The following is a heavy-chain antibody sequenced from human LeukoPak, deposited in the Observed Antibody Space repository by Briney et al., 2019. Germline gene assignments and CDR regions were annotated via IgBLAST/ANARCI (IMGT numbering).Heavy chain of an antibody. CDR1: GYTFTSFY. V-gene: IGHV1-46*01. J-gene: IGHJ4*02. D-gene: IGHD3-22*01. Sequence: GASVKVSCKASGYTFTSFYMHWVRQAPGRGLEWMGIINPSGGSTSYAQKFQGRVTMTRDTSTNTVYVELSSLISEDTAVYYCARDLDGSGYYPDYWGQGTLVTVSS. CDR2: INPSGGST. CDR3: ARDLDGSGYYPDY.